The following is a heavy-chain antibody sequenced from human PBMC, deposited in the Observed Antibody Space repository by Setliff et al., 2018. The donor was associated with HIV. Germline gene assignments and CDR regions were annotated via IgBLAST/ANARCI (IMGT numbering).Heavy chain of an antibody. Sequence: SETLSLTCAVSGYSVTYGYSWAWIRQPPGKGLEWIGSMYYSGITYYNPSLKSRVTISVDTSKNQFSLKLSSVTAADTAVYYYAIRDGTTGMDTWGPAILVTGSS. CDR3: AIRDGTTGMDT. V-gene: IGHV4-38-2*01. J-gene: IGHJ5*02. CDR2: MYYSGIT. D-gene: IGHD4-17*01. CDR1: GYSVTYGYS.